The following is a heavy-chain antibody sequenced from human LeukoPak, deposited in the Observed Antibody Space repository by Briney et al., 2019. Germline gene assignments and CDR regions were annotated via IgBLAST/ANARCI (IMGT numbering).Heavy chain of an antibody. CDR2: IKQDGSAK. J-gene: IGHJ5*02. CDR3: AKIAAAVPDQ. V-gene: IGHV3-7*01. CDR1: GFTFSNYG. Sequence: GGSLRLSCAASGFTFSNYGFHWVRQAPGKGLEWVANIKQDGSAKYYVDSVKGRFAISRDNTNNSLYLQMDNLRVEDTAMYYCAKIAAAVPDQWGQGTLVTVSS. D-gene: IGHD6-25*01.